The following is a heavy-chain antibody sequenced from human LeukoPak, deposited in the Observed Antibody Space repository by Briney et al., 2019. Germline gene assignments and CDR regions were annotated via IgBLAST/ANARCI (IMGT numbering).Heavy chain of an antibody. Sequence: GGSLRLSCEASGFSFRDYAMIWVRQAPGKGRKWVSGSSGAVDITQHADSVKGRFTISRDNYRNILYLEMNRLRTDDTAVCFCAKDLGRHYYDSGHFTNPWGQGTLVSVS. CDR3: AKDLGRHYYDSGHFTNP. D-gene: IGHD3-22*01. J-gene: IGHJ5*02. CDR1: GFSFRDYA. V-gene: IGHV3-23*01. CDR2: SSGAVDIT.